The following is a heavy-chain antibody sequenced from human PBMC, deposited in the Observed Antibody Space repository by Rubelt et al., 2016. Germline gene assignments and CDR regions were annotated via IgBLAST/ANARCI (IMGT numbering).Heavy chain of an antibody. Sequence: EVQVLESGGGLVQPGGSLRLSCAASGFTFSSYAMSWVRQAPGKGLEWVSTISGSGASTYYTDSVKGRFTISRDNSKNTLYLQMNSLGAEDTAVYFCAKEPDFWSAQNWFDPWGQGTLVTVSS. V-gene: IGHV3-23*01. CDR3: AKEPDFWSAQNWFDP. J-gene: IGHJ5*02. CDR2: ISGSGAST. D-gene: IGHD3-3*01. CDR1: GFTFSSYA.